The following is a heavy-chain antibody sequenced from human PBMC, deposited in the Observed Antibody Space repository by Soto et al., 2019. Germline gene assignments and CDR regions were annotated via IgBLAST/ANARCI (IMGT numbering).Heavy chain of an antibody. J-gene: IGHJ4*02. D-gene: IGHD5-18*01. CDR3: ARDRDTYGHGFFDS. Sequence: QVQLVESGGGLVKPGGSLRLSCAASGFIFGDFYMTWIRQAPGKGLEWVSEISTSSSYTNYADSVKGRFTVSRENANNTLYLEMNSLRAEDPAVYFCARDRDTYGHGFFDSWGQGALVTVSS. CDR2: ISTSSSYT. CDR1: GFIFGDFY. V-gene: IGHV3-11*05.